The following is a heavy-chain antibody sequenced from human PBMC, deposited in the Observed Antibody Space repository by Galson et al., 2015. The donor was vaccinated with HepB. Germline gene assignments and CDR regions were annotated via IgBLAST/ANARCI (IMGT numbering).Heavy chain of an antibody. Sequence: ETLSLTCTVSGGSISSSSYYWGWIRQPPGKGLEWIGSIYYSGGTYYNPSLKSRVTISVDTSRNQFSLKLSSVTAADTAVYYCARQTGDSSGPGPFDYWGQGTLVTVSS. D-gene: IGHD6-19*01. CDR1: GGSISSSSYY. V-gene: IGHV4-39*01. CDR2: IYYSGGT. J-gene: IGHJ4*02. CDR3: ARQTGDSSGPGPFDY.